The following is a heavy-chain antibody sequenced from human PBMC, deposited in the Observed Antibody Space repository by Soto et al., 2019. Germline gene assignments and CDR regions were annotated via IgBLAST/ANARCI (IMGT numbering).Heavy chain of an antibody. D-gene: IGHD2-21*02. CDR3: ARVHCGGDCYRFYYYYGMDV. J-gene: IGHJ6*02. CDR1: GGTFSSYA. Sequence: RASVKVSCKASGGTFSSYAISWVRRAPGQGLEWMGGIIPIFGTANYAQKFQGRVTITADKSTSTAYMELSSLRSEDTAVYYCARVHCGGDCYRFYYYYGMDVWGQGTTVTVSS. CDR2: IIPIFGTA. V-gene: IGHV1-69*06.